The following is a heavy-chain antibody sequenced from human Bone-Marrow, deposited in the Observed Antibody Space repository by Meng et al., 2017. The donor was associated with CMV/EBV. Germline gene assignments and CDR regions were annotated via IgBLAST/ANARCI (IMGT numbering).Heavy chain of an antibody. CDR2: INPNSGGT. Sequence: ASVKVSCKASGGTSNTYTFNWVRQAPGQGLEWMGWINPNSGGTNYAQKFQGRVTMTRDTSISTAYMELGRLRSDDTAVYYCARDVWGDIVVVPAAIGGSWGQGTLVTVSS. CDR3: ARDVWGDIVVVPAAIGGS. V-gene: IGHV1-2*02. D-gene: IGHD2-2*01. CDR1: GGTSNTYT. J-gene: IGHJ5*02.